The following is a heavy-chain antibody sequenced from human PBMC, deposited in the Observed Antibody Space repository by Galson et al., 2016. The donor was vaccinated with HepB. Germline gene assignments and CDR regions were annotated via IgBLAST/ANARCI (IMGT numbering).Heavy chain of an antibody. CDR3: GSSDYYFLIRY. J-gene: IGHJ4*02. CDR2: IKSDGSST. Sequence: SLRLSCAASGFTFSSYWMHWVRQAPGKGLVWVSRIKSDGSSTDYADSVKGRFTISRDNAKNTLYLQVNSLRAEDTAVYYCGSSDYYFLIRYWGQGTLLTVSS. CDR1: GFTFSSYW. D-gene: IGHD3-22*01. V-gene: IGHV3-74*01.